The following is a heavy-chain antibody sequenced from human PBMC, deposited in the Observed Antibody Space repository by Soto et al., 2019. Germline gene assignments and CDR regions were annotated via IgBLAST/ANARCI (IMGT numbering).Heavy chain of an antibody. D-gene: IGHD6-13*01. Sequence: ASVKVSCKASGYTFTSYDINWVRQATGQGLEWMGWMNPNSGNTGYAQKFKGRVTMTRNTSISTAYMELSSLRSEDTAVYYCARGGSSSWTDYYYYYYGMAVWGQATTVTVCS. CDR1: GYTFTSYD. CDR2: MNPNSGNT. V-gene: IGHV1-8*01. J-gene: IGHJ6*02. CDR3: ARGGSSSWTDYYYYYYGMAV.